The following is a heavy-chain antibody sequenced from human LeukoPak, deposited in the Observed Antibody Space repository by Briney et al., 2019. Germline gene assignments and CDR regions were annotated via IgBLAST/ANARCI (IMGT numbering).Heavy chain of an antibody. J-gene: IGHJ4*02. V-gene: IGHV1-2*02. CDR1: GYTFTGHY. Sequence: ASVKVSCKASGYTFTGHYIHWVRQAPGQGLEWMGWINSISGGTNYAQKFQGRVTMTRDTSISTAYMELSRLRSDDTAVYYCAREGETGTKDYWGQGTLVTVSS. D-gene: IGHD1-7*01. CDR2: INSISGGT. CDR3: AREGETGTKDY.